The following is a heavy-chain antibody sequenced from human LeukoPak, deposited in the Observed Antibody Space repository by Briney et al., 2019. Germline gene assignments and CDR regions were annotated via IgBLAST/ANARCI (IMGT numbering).Heavy chain of an antibody. J-gene: IGHJ4*02. CDR3: ARVAPKSGGSWVFDY. Sequence: PSETLSLTCAVYGGSFSGYYWSWIRQPPGKGLEWIGYIYYSGTTSYNPSLKSRVTISVDTSKNQFSLKLSSVTAADTAVYYCARVAPKSGGSWVFDYWGQGTLVTVSS. D-gene: IGHD2-15*01. CDR2: IYYSGTT. CDR1: GGSFSGYY. V-gene: IGHV4-59*01.